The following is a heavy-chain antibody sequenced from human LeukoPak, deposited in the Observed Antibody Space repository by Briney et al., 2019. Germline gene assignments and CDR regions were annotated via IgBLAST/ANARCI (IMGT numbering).Heavy chain of an antibody. V-gene: IGHV3-48*01. Sequence: GGSLRLSCAASGFTFSSYEMNWVRQAPGKGLEWVSYISSSSSTIYYADSVKGRFTISRDNAKNSLYLQMNSLRAEDTAVYYCARDSQWAFDIWGQGTMVTVSS. CDR1: GFTFSSYE. CDR2: ISSSSSTI. J-gene: IGHJ3*02. CDR3: ARDSQWAFDI. D-gene: IGHD2-8*01.